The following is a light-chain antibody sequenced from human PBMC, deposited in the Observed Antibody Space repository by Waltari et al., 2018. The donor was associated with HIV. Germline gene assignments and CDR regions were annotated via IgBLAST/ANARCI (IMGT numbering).Light chain of an antibody. Sequence: DIQMTQSPSFVSASVGDRVIITCRASQGIGSWLAWYQQKPGKAPKLLIYAASSLQSGVPSRFSGSGSGTDFTLTIRSLQPEDFATYYCQQANSFPRTFGQGTKVEIK. CDR1: QGIGSW. V-gene: IGKV1-12*01. CDR3: QQANSFPRT. CDR2: AAS. J-gene: IGKJ1*01.